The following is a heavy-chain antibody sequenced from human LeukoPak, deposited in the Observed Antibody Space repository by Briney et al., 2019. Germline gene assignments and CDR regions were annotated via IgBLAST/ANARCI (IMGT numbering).Heavy chain of an antibody. D-gene: IGHD3-22*01. CDR1: GFTFSSYG. Sequence: PGGSLRLSCAASGFTFSSYGMHWVRQAPGKGLEWVAFIRYDGSNKYYADSVKGRFTISRDSSKNTLYLQMNSLRAEDTAVYYCARDPVGYSSGFRWFDAWGQGTLVTVSS. CDR2: IRYDGSNK. J-gene: IGHJ5*02. V-gene: IGHV3-30*02. CDR3: ARDPVGYSSGFRWFDA.